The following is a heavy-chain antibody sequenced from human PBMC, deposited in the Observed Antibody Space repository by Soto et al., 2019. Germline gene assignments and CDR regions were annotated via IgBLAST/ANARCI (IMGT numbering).Heavy chain of an antibody. V-gene: IGHV3-23*01. Sequence: EVQLLESGGGLVQPGGSLSLSCAASGFTFTSYAMNWVRRVPGKGLEWVSGITASGGTKFYADSVKGRFTISRDSSKNTVFLQMSSLRVEDTGVYYCAKLKGPLMGLFPTLYLDYCGQGTRVTVSA. CDR2: ITASGGTK. CDR1: GFTFTSYA. CDR3: AKLKGPLMGLFPTLYLDY. D-gene: IGHD3-22*01. J-gene: IGHJ4*02.